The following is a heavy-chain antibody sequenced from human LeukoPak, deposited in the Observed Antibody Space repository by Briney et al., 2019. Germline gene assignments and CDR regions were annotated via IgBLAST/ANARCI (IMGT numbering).Heavy chain of an antibody. Sequence: SETLSLSCAVSGVSVSSGGYNWSWMPQPPGQGLEWVGCIYDSGRTNYNPSLNSRVTISVDTSKTQFSLKLRSVTAADTAVYYCARAHIPMVRESFCGMDVWGKGTTVTVSS. V-gene: IGHV4-61*08. CDR3: ARAHIPMVRESFCGMDV. CDR2: IYDSGRT. D-gene: IGHD3-10*01. J-gene: IGHJ6*04. CDR1: GVSVSSGGYN.